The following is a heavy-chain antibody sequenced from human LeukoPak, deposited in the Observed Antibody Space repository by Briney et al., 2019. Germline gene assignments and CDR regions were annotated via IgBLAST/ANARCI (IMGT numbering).Heavy chain of an antibody. J-gene: IGHJ4*02. D-gene: IGHD6-19*01. Sequence: SQTLSLTCAISGESISSSSAAWNWIRQSPSRGLEWLGRTYYRSKWYDDYALSVKSRITINPDTSKNQFSLQLKSVTPEDTAVYYCARDRLAVFPYFDYWGQGSLVTVSS. CDR2: TYYRSKWYD. V-gene: IGHV6-1*01. CDR1: GESISSSSAA. CDR3: ARDRLAVFPYFDY.